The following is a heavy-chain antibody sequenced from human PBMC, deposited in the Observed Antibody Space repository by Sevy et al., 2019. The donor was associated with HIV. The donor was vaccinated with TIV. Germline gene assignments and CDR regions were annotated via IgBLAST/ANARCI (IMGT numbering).Heavy chain of an antibody. CDR1: GYTFTSYY. Sequence: ASVKVSCKASGYTFTSYYMQWVRQAPGQGLEWMGIINPSGGSTSYAQKVQGRVTMTRDTSTSTVYMELSSLRSEDTAVYYCARDWVNPGIAESDGEGVYYYYGMDVWGQGTTVTVSS. J-gene: IGHJ6*02. CDR2: INPSGGST. V-gene: IGHV1-46*01. CDR3: ARDWVNPGIAESDGEGVYYYYGMDV. D-gene: IGHD6-13*01.